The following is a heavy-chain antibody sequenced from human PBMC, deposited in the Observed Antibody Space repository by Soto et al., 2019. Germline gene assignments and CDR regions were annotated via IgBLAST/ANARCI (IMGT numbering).Heavy chain of an antibody. CDR1: GYTFTSYA. J-gene: IGHJ5*02. CDR2: INAGNGNT. V-gene: IGHV1-3*01. D-gene: IGHD3-10*01. Sequence: ASVKVSCKASGYTFTSYAMHWVRQAPGQRLEWMGRINAGNGNTKYSQKFQGRVTITRDTSASTAYMELSSLRSEDTAVYYCARVRRGYYYGSGSYAPFDPWGQGTLVTVSS. CDR3: ARVRRGYYYGSGSYAPFDP.